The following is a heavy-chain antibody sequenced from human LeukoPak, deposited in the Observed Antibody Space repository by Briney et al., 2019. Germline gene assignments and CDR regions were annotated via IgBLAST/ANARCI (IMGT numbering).Heavy chain of an antibody. CDR1: GGSFSGYY. D-gene: IGHD6-13*01. CDR3: ARRKSGYSSSWYHGYYYYYMDV. J-gene: IGHJ6*03. CDR2: INHSGST. V-gene: IGHV4-34*01. Sequence: SETLSLTCAVYGGSFSGYYWSWIRQPSGKGLEWIGEINHSGSTNYNPSLKSRVTISVDTSKNQFSLKLSSVTAADTAVYYCARRKSGYSSSWYHGYYYYYMDVWGKGTTVTISS.